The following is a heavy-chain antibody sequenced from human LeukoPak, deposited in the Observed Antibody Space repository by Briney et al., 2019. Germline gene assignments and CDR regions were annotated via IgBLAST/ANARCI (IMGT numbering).Heavy chain of an antibody. CDR2: SHYTGNT. CDR1: GGSISSSY. CDR3: ARGSRGYGSPWDY. D-gene: IGHD2-15*01. J-gene: IGHJ4*02. V-gene: IGHV4-59*01. Sequence: SETLSLTCIVSGGSISSSYWSWIRQSPGKGLEWIGYSHYTGNTNYNPSLKSQVTISVDTSKNQFSLRLSSVTAADSAVFYCARGSRGYGSPWDYWGQGILVTVSS.